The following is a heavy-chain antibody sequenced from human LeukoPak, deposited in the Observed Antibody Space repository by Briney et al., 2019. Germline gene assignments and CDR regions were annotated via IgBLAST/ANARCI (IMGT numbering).Heavy chain of an antibody. CDR1: RFSFSRYE. CDR2: ISSGSHTM. Sequence: GGSLRLSCAASRFSFSRYEMNWVRQAPGKGLWRVSYISSGSHTMYYADSVKGRFTISRDNTKNSLYLQMNSLRAEDTAVYYCVRKTLTGPVYWGQGALVTVSS. D-gene: IGHD3-9*01. V-gene: IGHV3-48*03. CDR3: VRKTLTGPVY. J-gene: IGHJ4*02.